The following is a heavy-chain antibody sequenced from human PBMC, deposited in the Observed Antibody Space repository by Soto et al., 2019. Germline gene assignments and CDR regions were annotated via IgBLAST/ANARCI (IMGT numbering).Heavy chain of an antibody. D-gene: IGHD3-22*01. J-gene: IGHJ4*02. V-gene: IGHV3-30*18. CDR3: AKDEYYYSRSGYYIFDS. Sequence: LSLTCTVSGGSISSSSYYWAWVRQAPGKGLEWVAAISHDGTNKNYGDSVKGRFTISRDNSKKTLYLQMNSLRPEDTALYYCAKDEYYYSRSGYYIFDSWGQGTLVTVSS. CDR2: ISHDGTNK. CDR1: GGSISSSSYY.